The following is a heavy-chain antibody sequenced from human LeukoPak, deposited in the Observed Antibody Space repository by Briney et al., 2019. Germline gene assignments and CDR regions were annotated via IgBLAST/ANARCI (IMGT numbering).Heavy chain of an antibody. J-gene: IGHJ4*02. Sequence: GGSLRLSCAAPGFTFSSYWMHWVRQAPGKGLVWVSRINSDGSSTSYADSVKGRFTISRDNAKNTLYPQMNSLRAEDTAVYYCARVVAVAAKDYWGQGTLVTVSS. CDR2: INSDGSST. D-gene: IGHD6-19*01. CDR3: ARVVAVAAKDY. CDR1: GFTFSSYW. V-gene: IGHV3-74*01.